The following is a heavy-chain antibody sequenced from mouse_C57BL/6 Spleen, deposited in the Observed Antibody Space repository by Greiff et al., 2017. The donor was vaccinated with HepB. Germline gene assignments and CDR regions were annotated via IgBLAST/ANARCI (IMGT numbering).Heavy chain of an antibody. Sequence: VQLQQSGAELVRPGASVTLSCKASGYTFTDYEMHWVKQTPVHGLEWIGAIDPETGGTAHNQKFKGKAILTADKSSSTAYMELRSLTSEDSAVYYCTSYDGYYWYFDVWGTGTTVTVSS. D-gene: IGHD2-3*01. J-gene: IGHJ1*03. CDR3: TSYDGYYWYFDV. CDR2: IDPETGGT. V-gene: IGHV1-15*01. CDR1: GYTFTDYE.